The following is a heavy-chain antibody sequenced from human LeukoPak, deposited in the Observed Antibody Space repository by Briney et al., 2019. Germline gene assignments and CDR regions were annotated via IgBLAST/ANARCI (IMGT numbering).Heavy chain of an antibody. J-gene: IGHJ6*04. CDR2: IYYSGST. Sequence: SETLSLTCTVSGGSISSSSYYWGWIRQPPGKGLEWIGSIYYSGSTYYNPSLKSRVTISVDTSKNQSSLKLSSVTAADTAVYYCARDKVEYYDFWSGYGDVWGKGTTVTVSS. V-gene: IGHV4-39*07. CDR1: GGSISSSSYY. CDR3: ARDKVEYYDFWSGYGDV. D-gene: IGHD3-3*01.